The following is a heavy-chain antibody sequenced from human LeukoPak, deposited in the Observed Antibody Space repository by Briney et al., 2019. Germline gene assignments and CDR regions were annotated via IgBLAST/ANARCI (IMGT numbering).Heavy chain of an antibody. D-gene: IGHD1-14*01. CDR2: IAYDGSRA. CDR1: GFTFGGYG. J-gene: IGHJ4*03. V-gene: IGHV3-33*01. Sequence: HGGSLRLSCAGSGFTFGGYGMHWFRQTPDKGLEWVAVIAYDGSRAFYADSVKGRFTISRDNSKNTMSVQMDDLRAEDTAVYYCTRYNNDHFDYWGKGTTVTVSS. CDR3: TRYNNDHFDY.